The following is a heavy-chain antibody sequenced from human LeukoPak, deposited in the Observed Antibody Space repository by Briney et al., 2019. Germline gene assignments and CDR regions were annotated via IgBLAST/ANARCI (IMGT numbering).Heavy chain of an antibody. V-gene: IGHV3-23*01. CDR2: IINSGGST. J-gene: IGHJ4*02. CDR1: GFCISSDA. Sequence: GGTLRLSCAVSGFCISSDAMCWVCQAPAQGLEWVSAIINSGGSTHYADSVKGRFTISRDNSKNMLYLQMNSLRAEDTALYYCAKDIYGDYGGLDYWGQGTLVTVSS. D-gene: IGHD4-17*01. CDR3: AKDIYGDYGGLDY.